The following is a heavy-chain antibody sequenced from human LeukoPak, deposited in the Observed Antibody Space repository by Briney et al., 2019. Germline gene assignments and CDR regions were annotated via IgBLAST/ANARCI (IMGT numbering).Heavy chain of an antibody. CDR1: GFTSSSYW. CDR3: ARGNYLQTN. J-gene: IGHJ4*02. V-gene: IGHV3-74*01. Sequence: GGSLRLSCAASGFTSSSYWMHWVRHAPGKGLVWVSRINGDGSSTGYADSVKGRFTISRDNAKNTLYRQMNSLRVEDTAVYYCARGNYLQTNWGQGTLVTVSS. CDR2: INGDGSST. D-gene: IGHD5-24*01.